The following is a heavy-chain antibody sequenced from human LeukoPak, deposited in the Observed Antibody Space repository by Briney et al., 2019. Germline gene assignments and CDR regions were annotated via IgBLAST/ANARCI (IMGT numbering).Heavy chain of an antibody. J-gene: IGHJ4*02. D-gene: IGHD3-22*01. CDR3: ARLVAGHSSGYYLGY. CDR1: GGTFSSYA. CDR2: IIPVFGTA. Sequence: GASVKVSCKASGGTFSSYAISWVRQAPGQGLEWMGGIIPVFGTANYAQKFQGRVTITTDESTSTAYMELSRLRSDDTAVYYCARLVAGHSSGYYLGYWGQGTLVTVSS. V-gene: IGHV1-69*05.